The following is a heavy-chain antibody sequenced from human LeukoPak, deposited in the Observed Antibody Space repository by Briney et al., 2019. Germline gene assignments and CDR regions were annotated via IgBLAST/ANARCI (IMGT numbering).Heavy chain of an antibody. J-gene: IGHJ4*02. Sequence: ASVKVSCKASGYTFTGYYMHWVRQAPGQGLEWMGWINPSGGSTSYAQKFQGRVTMTRDMSTSTVYMELSSLRSEDTAVYYCARGRPRRLLEWSIKSSLDYWGQGTLVTVSS. CDR2: INPSGGST. V-gene: IGHV1-46*01. CDR3: ARGRPRRLLEWSIKSSLDY. CDR1: GYTFTGYY. D-gene: IGHD3-3*01.